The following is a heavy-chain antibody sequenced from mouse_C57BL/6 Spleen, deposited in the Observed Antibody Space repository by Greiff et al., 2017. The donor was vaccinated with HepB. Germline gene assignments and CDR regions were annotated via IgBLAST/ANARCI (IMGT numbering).Heavy chain of an antibody. CDR1: GYSITSGYY. J-gene: IGHJ3*01. D-gene: IGHD2-4*01. CDR3: ARDPYDYGEGLFAY. CDR2: ISYDGSN. V-gene: IGHV3-6*01. Sequence: EVKLVESGPGLVKPSQSLSLTCSVTGYSITSGYYWNWIRQFPGNKLEWMGYISYDGSNNYNPSLKNRIPITRDTSKNQFFLKLNSVTTEDTATYYCARDPYDYGEGLFAYWGQGTLVTVSA.